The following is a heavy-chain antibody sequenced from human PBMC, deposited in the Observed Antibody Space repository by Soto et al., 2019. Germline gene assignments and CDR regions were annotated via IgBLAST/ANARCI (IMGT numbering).Heavy chain of an antibody. CDR2: IYYSGST. D-gene: IGHD5-18*01. V-gene: IGHV4-39*01. Sequence: QLQLQESGPGLVKPSETLSLTCTVSGGSISSSSYYWGWIRQPPGKGLEWIGSIYYSGSTYYNPSLKSRVTISVDTSKNQFSLKLSSVTAADTAVYYCARFRIQLRNRWGLPLDAFDIWGQGTMVTVSS. CDR3: ARFRIQLRNRWGLPLDAFDI. CDR1: GGSISSSSYY. J-gene: IGHJ3*02.